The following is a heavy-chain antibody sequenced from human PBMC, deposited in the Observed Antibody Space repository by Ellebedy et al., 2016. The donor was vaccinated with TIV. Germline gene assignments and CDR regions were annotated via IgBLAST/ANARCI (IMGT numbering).Heavy chain of an antibody. Sequence: AASVKVSCKASGYTLTNFGITWARQAPGQGLEWMGWISAPHLNINYAQSIQDRATMTTDTSTNTAYLELRSLKSDDTAVYFCARDGSGNWFDPWGQGTLVTVSS. CDR1: GYTLTNFG. CDR2: ISAPHLNI. V-gene: IGHV1-18*01. CDR3: ARDGSGNWFDP. J-gene: IGHJ5*02.